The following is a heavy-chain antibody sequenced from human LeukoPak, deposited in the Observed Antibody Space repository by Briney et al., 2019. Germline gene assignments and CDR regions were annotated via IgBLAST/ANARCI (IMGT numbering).Heavy chain of an antibody. CDR3: ARANYYGSGSYYHKTNWFDP. CDR2: IIPIFGTA. D-gene: IGHD3-10*01. J-gene: IGHJ5*02. CDR1: GGTFSSYA. V-gene: IGHV1-69*13. Sequence: SVKVSCKASGGTFSSYAISWVRQAPGQGLEWMGGIIPIFGTANYAQKFQGRVTITADESTSTAYMELSSLRSEDTAVYYCARANYYGSGSYYHKTNWFDPWGQGTLVTVSS.